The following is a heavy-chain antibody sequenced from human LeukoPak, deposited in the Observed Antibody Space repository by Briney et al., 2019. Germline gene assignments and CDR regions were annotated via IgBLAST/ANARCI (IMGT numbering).Heavy chain of an antibody. CDR1: GFTFSSYA. CDR3: ARSYCGGDCLFPSWNYYYYMDV. V-gene: IGHV3-30*04. Sequence: PGGSLRLSCAASGFTFSSYAMHWVRQAPGKGLEWVAVISYDGSNKYYADSVKGRFTISRDNSKNTLYLQMNSLRAEDTAVYYCARSYCGGDCLFPSWNYYYYMDVWGKGTTVTVSS. CDR2: ISYDGSNK. J-gene: IGHJ6*03. D-gene: IGHD2-21*02.